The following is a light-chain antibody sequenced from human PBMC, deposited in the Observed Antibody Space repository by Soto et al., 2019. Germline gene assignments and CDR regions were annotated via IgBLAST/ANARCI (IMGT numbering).Light chain of an antibody. CDR3: QQYGSSYPWK. CDR1: ESVTNY. Sequence: IVLTQSPATLAFSPGERGTLSCMASESVTNYLAWYQQKPGQAPRLLIYGAYSRASGIPDRFSGSGSGTDFTLTIRRLEPEDFAVYYCQQYGSSYPWKFGQGTKV. V-gene: IGKV3-20*01. J-gene: IGKJ1*01. CDR2: GAY.